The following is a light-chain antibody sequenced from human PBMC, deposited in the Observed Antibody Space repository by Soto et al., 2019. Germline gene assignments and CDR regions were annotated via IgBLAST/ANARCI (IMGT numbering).Light chain of an antibody. Sequence: TVLTQFPCSLSLSPGERATLSCRASQSISNNYLAWYQQKPGQAPRLLIYGASSRATGIPDRFSGSGSGTDFTLTISRLETEDFAVYFCQHYGSSSSWTFGQGTKVDI. V-gene: IGKV3-20*01. CDR1: QSISNNY. CDR3: QHYGSSSSWT. CDR2: GAS. J-gene: IGKJ1*01.